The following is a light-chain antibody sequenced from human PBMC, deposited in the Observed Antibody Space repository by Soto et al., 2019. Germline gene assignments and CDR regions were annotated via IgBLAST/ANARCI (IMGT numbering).Light chain of an antibody. CDR3: QQSYSTLRT. CDR1: QSISSY. V-gene: IGKV1-39*01. J-gene: IGKJ5*01. CDR2: AAS. Sequence: DIQMTQSPSSLSASVGDRVTITCRASQSISSYLNWYQQKPGKAPKLLIYAASSLQSGVPSRFSGSGSGTDFTLTISSLQPEDFATYYCQQSYSTLRTFGQGTRLET.